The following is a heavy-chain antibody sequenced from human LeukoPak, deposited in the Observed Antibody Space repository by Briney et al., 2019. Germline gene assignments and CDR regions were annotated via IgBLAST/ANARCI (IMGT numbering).Heavy chain of an antibody. CDR2: IYYSGTT. D-gene: IGHD4/OR15-4a*01. CDR3: AKDVSGAYYAFDV. V-gene: IGHV4-59*01. Sequence: SETLSLTCTVSGDSISPYYWSWLRQPPGKGLEWIAYIYYSGTTNYNPSLKSRVTISVDAPKNEVSLNLRSVSAADTAVYYCAKDVSGAYYAFDVWGQG. CDR1: GDSISPYY. J-gene: IGHJ3*01.